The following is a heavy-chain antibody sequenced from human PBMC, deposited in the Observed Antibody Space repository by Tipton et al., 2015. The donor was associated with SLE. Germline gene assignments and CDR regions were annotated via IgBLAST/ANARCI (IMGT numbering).Heavy chain of an antibody. CDR1: RFSISSGYF. Sequence: TLSLTCTVSRFSISSGYFWGWIRQPPGKGLEWIGALSHSGGTYYNPSLESRVTLSIDTPRTQFSLEGASLTAADTAVYYCARQYTSVTGYENWGQGTLVTVSS. D-gene: IGHD2-2*01. CDR3: ARQYTSVTGYEN. V-gene: IGHV4-38-2*02. J-gene: IGHJ4*02. CDR2: LSHSGGT.